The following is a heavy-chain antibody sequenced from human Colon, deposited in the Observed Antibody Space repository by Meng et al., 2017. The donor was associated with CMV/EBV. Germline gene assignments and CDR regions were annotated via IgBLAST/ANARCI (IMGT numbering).Heavy chain of an antibody. Sequence: GGSLRLSCAASGFIFSSYGMNWVRQAPGKGLEWVAFINSRGDETHYADSVKGRITIFRDNTKNSLFLQMESLGAEDTAVYYCARDLLGPYSTSVYYYYYGMDVWGQGTTVTVSS. CDR1: GFIFSSYG. CDR2: INSRGDET. J-gene: IGHJ6*02. V-gene: IGHV3-21*01. CDR3: ARDLLGPYSTSVYYYYYGMDV. D-gene: IGHD2-2*01.